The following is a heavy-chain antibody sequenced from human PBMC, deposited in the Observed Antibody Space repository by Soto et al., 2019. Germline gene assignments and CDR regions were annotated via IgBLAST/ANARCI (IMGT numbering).Heavy chain of an antibody. CDR3: ARLYYDYV. CDR2: ISYDSDTI. V-gene: IGHV3-48*02. Sequence: QPGGSLRLSCAGSGFTFGTYSMNWVRQAAGKGLEWIAYISYDSDTIQYADSVKGRFTISRDNAKNSLYLQMNSLGDEDTAVYYCARLYYDYVWGQGTTVTVSS. CDR1: GFTFGTYS. D-gene: IGHD3-3*01. J-gene: IGHJ6*02.